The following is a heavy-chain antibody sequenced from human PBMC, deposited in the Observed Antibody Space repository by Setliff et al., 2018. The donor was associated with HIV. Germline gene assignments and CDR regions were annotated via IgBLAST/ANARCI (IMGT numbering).Heavy chain of an antibody. Sequence: SVKVSCKASGGTFSKYAISWVRQAPGQGLEWMGGIIPIFGSTKYAQKFQGRVTITADESTSTADMELSSLRPEDTALYYCAKGVGRSSSSAARFDYWGQGALVTVSS. D-gene: IGHD6-6*01. CDR2: IIPIFGST. J-gene: IGHJ4*02. CDR1: GGTFSKYA. V-gene: IGHV1-69*13. CDR3: AKGVGRSSSSAARFDY.